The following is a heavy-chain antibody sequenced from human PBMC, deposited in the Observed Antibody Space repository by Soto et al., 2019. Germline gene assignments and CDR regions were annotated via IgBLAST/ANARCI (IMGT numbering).Heavy chain of an antibody. CDR3: ARGIAEDY. J-gene: IGHJ4*02. D-gene: IGHD6-13*01. Sequence: PSETLSLTCAVYGGSFSGYYWSWIRQPPGKGLEWIGEINHSGSTNYDPSLKSRVTISVDTSKNQFSLKLSSVTAADTAVYYCARGIAEDYWGQGTLVTGSS. CDR1: GGSFSGYY. V-gene: IGHV4-34*01. CDR2: INHSGST.